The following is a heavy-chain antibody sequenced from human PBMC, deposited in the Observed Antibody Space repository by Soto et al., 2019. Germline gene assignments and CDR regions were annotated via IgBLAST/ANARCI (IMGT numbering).Heavy chain of an antibody. D-gene: IGHD3-16*01. CDR1: GFTLSVLC. V-gene: IGHV3-11*01. CDR3: AREISYVAGGDHYYGMDV. CDR2: MRAGGSSE. J-gene: IGHJ6*02. Sequence: PGGSLRLACPASGFTLSVLCMAWVRQVPGEGLELVGHMRAGGSSEAYRGSVKGRLSIFREKPKNLMFLQMVCLRAADTGVYYCAREISYVAGGDHYYGMDVLGQGTAVTVSS.